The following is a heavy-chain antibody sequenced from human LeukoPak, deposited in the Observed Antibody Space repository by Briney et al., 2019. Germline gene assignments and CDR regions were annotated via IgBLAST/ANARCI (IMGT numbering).Heavy chain of an antibody. CDR1: GFTFSSYA. CDR3: ATDPPYGGYYYYCYMDV. D-gene: IGHD4/OR15-4a*01. CDR2: ISGSGGST. Sequence: GGSLRLSCAASGFTFSSYAMSWVRQAPGKGLEWASAISGSGGSTYYADSVKGRFTISRDNSKNTLYLQMNSLRAEDTAVYYCATDPPYGGYYYYCYMDVWGKGTTVTVSS. J-gene: IGHJ6*03. V-gene: IGHV3-23*01.